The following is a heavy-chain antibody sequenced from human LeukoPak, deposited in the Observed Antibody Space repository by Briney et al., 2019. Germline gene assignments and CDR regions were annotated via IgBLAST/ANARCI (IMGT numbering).Heavy chain of an antibody. CDR2: IEYSGNI. V-gene: IGHV4-59*08. CDR3: ARHGSGWTFDY. Sequence: PSETLSLTCTVSGGSISSFYWGWIRQPPRKGLEWIGYIEYSGNINYSPSLKSRVTMSVDTSKNQFSLKLSSVTAADTALYYCARHGSGWTFDYWGQGTLVTVSS. D-gene: IGHD6-19*01. CDR1: GGSISSFY. J-gene: IGHJ4*02.